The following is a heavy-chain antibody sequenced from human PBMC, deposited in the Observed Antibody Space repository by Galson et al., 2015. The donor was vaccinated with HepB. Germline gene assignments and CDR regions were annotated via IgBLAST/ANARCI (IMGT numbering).Heavy chain of an antibody. CDR1: GFTFSDFY. CDR2: ISSSGSTV. J-gene: IGHJ5*02. CDR3: AKAALGWFDP. V-gene: IGHV3-11*01. Sequence: SLRLSCAASGFTFSDFYMSWIRQAPGKGLEWISYISSSGSTVSYADSVKGRFTISRDNAKNSLYLQMKRLRAEDTAVYYCAKAALGWFDPWGQGTLATVSS.